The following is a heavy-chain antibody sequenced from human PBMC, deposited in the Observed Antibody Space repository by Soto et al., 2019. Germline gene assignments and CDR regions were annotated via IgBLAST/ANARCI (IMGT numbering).Heavy chain of an antibody. Sequence: VQLVQSGAEVKEPGASVKVSCKASGYTFTSYGISWVRQAPGQGLEWMGWISAFKGNTNYAQKLQGRVTMTTDTSTRTADMELRSLRSDVTAVYYWARGVSSSSGVDSWGQGTLGTVSS. J-gene: IGHJ4*02. CDR2: ISAFKGNT. V-gene: IGHV1-18*01. D-gene: IGHD6-13*01. CDR3: ARGVSSSSGVDS. CDR1: GYTFTSYG.